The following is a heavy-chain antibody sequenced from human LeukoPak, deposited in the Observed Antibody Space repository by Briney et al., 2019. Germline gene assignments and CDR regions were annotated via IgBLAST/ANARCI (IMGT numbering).Heavy chain of an antibody. V-gene: IGHV4-30-2*02. CDR1: GGSISSGGYS. D-gene: IGHD3-22*01. CDR3: ARSGTLLTYYYDSSAFDAFDI. J-gene: IGHJ3*02. CDR2: IYHSGST. Sequence: PSQTLSLTCAVSGGSISSGGYSWSWIRQPPGKGLEWIGDIYHSGSTYYNPSLKSRVTMSVDRSKNQFSLKLSSVTAADTAVYYCARSGTLLTYYYDSSAFDAFDIWGQGTMVTVSS.